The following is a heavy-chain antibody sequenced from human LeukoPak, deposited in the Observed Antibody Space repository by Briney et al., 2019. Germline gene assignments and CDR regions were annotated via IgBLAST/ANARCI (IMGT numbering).Heavy chain of an antibody. J-gene: IGHJ3*02. V-gene: IGHV4-38-2*02. CDR1: GYSISSGYY. Sequence: SETLSLTCTVSGYSISSGYYWGWIRQPPGKGLEWIGSIYHSGSTYYNPSLKSRVTISVDTSKNQFSLKLSSVTAADTAVYYCARDSVVVNAFDIWGQGTMVTVSS. CDR3: ARDSVVVNAFDI. D-gene: IGHD3-22*01. CDR2: IYHSGST.